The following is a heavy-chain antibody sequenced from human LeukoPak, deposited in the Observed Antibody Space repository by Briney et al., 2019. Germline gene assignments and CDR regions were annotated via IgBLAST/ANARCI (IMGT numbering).Heavy chain of an antibody. D-gene: IGHD6-6*01. Sequence: SETLSLTCTVSGGSISSGGYYWSWIRQHPGKGLEWIGYIYYSGSTYYNPSLKSRVTISVDTSKNQFSLKLSSVTAADTAVYYCARDLIGAPGPYFDYWGQGTLVTVSS. CDR3: ARDLIGAPGPYFDY. CDR2: IYYSGST. J-gene: IGHJ4*02. CDR1: GGSISSGGYY. V-gene: IGHV4-31*03.